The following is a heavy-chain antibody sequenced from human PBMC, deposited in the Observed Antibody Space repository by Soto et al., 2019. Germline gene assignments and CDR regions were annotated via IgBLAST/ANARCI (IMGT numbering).Heavy chain of an antibody. CDR2: MSHSGEN. D-gene: IGHD1-1*01. J-gene: IGHJ3*02. CDR1: GGFVSSGSYY. V-gene: IGHV4-34*01. CDR3: ARVERGTATTVVDAFDI. Sequence: QVQLQQWGAGLLKPSETLSLTCAVYGGFVSSGSYYWSWIRQPPGKGLEWIGEMSHSGENHFNPSLKSRVTISVDTAKNQFSLKMSSVTAADTALYYCARVERGTATTVVDAFDIWGPGTMVTVSS.